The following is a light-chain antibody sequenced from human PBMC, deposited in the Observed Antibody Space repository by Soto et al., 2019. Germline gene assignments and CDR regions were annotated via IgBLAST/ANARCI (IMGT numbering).Light chain of an antibody. CDR2: DVS. CDR1: SSDVGAYKY. V-gene: IGLV2-14*03. Sequence: QSALSQPASVSGSPGQSITISCTGTSSDVGAYKYVSWYQQHPGKAPKLMIYDVSNRPSGVTDRFSGSKSGDTASLTISGLRAEYDADYYCISYTSSTTYVFGTGTKLTVL. CDR3: ISYTSSTTYV. J-gene: IGLJ1*01.